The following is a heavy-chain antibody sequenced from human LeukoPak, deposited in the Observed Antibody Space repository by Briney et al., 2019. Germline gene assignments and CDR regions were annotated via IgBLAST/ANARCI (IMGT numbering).Heavy chain of an antibody. CDR3: ARGSRDFDY. CDR1: GGSISSYY. Sequence: SETLSPTCTVSGGSISSYYWSWIRQPPGKGLEWIGYIYCSGSTNYNPSLKSRVTISVDTSKNQFSLKLSSVTAADTAVYYCARGSRDFDYWGQGTLVTVSS. V-gene: IGHV4-59*01. J-gene: IGHJ4*02. CDR2: IYCSGST. D-gene: IGHD2/OR15-2a*01.